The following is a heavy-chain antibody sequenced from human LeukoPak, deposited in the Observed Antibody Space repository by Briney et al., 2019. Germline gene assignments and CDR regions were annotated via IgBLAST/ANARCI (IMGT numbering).Heavy chain of an antibody. V-gene: IGHV3-21*01. D-gene: IGHD2-21*02. Sequence: GGSLRLSCAASGFTFSSYSMNAVCQAPGKGLEWVSCISTTVSYMFFADSVKGGFTVSWDDAENSLYLHMNMLRVEDPPFFYCARDVVVTRSVGASEKVDFWGPGTLVTVSS. CDR3: ARDVVVTRSVGASEKVDF. CDR1: GFTFSSYS. CDR2: ISTTVSYM. J-gene: IGHJ4*02.